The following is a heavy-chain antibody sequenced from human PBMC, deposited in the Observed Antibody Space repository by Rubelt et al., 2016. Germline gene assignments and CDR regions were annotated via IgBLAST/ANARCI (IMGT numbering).Heavy chain of an antibody. V-gene: IGHV4-59*12. CDR2: IFYSGST. Sequence: QVQLQESGPGLVKPSETLSLTCTVSGGSISNYYWSWIRQPPGKGLEWIGYIFYSGSTNYNPSLKSRVTISADTSKNQFSLKRGSVTAAVTAVYYCARDLGRSGYASCSDYWGRGTLVTVSS. CDR3: ARDLGRSGYASCSDY. CDR1: GGSISNYY. D-gene: IGHD5-12*01. J-gene: IGHJ4*02.